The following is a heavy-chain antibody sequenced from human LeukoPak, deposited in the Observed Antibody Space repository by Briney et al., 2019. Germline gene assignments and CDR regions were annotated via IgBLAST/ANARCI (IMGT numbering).Heavy chain of an antibody. J-gene: IGHJ4*02. CDR3: ATSARTYLGSSLDY. CDR1: GFTFSTYW. Sequence: GGSLRLSCTASGFTFSTYWMHWVRQDPGKGLVWVSRISSDASITSYADPAKGRFTISRDNAKNTLYLQMNSLRAEDTALYYCATSARTYLGSSLDYWGQGTLVTVSS. D-gene: IGHD2-15*01. V-gene: IGHV3-74*01. CDR2: ISSDASIT.